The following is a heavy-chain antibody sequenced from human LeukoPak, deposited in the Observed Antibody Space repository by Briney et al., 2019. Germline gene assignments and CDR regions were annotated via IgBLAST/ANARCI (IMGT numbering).Heavy chain of an antibody. CDR3: ARCPNIWFGELYFDY. J-gene: IGHJ4*02. CDR1: GFTFSSYA. V-gene: IGHV3-23*01. CDR2: ISGSGGST. Sequence: GGSLRLSCAASGFTFSSYAMSWVRQAPGKGLEWVSAISGSGGSTYYADSVKGRFTISRDNSKNTLYVQMNSLRAEDTAVYYCARCPNIWFGELYFDYWGQGTLVTVSS. D-gene: IGHD3-10*01.